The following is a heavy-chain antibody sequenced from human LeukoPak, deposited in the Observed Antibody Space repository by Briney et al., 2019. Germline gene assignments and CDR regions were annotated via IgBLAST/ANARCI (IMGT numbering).Heavy chain of an antibody. CDR3: ARDSYGGNSPDY. CDR1: GGSFSGYY. Sequence: SETLSLTCAVYGGSFSGYYWSWIRPPPGKRLEWIGEINHSGSTNYNPSLKSRVTISVDTSKNQFSLKLSSVTAADTAVYYCARDSYGGNSPDYWGQGALVTVSS. CDR2: INHSGST. J-gene: IGHJ4*02. D-gene: IGHD4-23*01. V-gene: IGHV4-34*01.